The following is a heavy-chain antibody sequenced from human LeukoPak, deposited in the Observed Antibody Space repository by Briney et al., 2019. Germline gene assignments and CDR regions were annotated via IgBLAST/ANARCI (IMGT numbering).Heavy chain of an antibody. J-gene: IGHJ4*02. D-gene: IGHD6-13*01. Sequence: GGSLRLSCSASGFTFSRYAMHWVRQAPGKGLEYVSAISTNGGVTYCADSVRGRFTISRDNSKDTLYLEMSSLRVDDTAVYYCVKDVSSTYYYFDYWGQGTLVTVSS. CDR1: GFTFSRYA. CDR3: VKDVSSTYYYFDY. V-gene: IGHV3-64D*09. CDR2: ISTNGGVT.